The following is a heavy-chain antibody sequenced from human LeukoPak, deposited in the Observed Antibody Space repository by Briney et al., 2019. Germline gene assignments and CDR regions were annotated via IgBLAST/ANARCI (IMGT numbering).Heavy chain of an antibody. D-gene: IGHD6-6*01. J-gene: IGHJ3*02. CDR1: GGSFSTYA. V-gene: IGHV1-69*11. CDR2: IIPILNRA. CDR3: ATEAPLIAARPGDAFDI. Sequence: ASVKVSCKSSGGSFSTYAINWVRQAPGQGLEWMGRIIPILNRANYAQEFQDRVTITTDESTSTAYMELSSLRSEDTAVYYCATEAPLIAARPGDAFDIWGQGTMVTVSS.